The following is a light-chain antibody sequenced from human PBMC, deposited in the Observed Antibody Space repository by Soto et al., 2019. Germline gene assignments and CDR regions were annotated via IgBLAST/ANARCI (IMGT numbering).Light chain of an antibody. V-gene: IGKV3-20*01. Sequence: EIVLTQSPGTLSLSPGERATLSCRASQSVSNNYLAWYQQKPGQAPRLLIYGASTRATGIPERFSGSGSGTEFTLTISSLQSEDFAVYYCQQYDSSQITFGQGTRLEI. J-gene: IGKJ5*01. CDR3: QQYDSSQIT. CDR1: QSVSNNY. CDR2: GAS.